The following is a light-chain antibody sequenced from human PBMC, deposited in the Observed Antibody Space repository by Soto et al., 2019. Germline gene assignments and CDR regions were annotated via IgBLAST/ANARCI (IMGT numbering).Light chain of an antibody. CDR1: QSVSTF. V-gene: IGKV3-11*01. Sequence: EIVLTQSPATLSLSPGERAMLSCGASQSVSTFLAWFQQKPGQPPRLLIYNASNRTTGIPARFSGSGSGTDFTLTISSLEPEDFAVYYCQQRGDWPPITFGQGTRLEIK. CDR3: QQRGDWPPIT. J-gene: IGKJ5*01. CDR2: NAS.